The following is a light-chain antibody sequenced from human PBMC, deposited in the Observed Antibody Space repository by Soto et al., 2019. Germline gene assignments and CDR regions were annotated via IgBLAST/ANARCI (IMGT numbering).Light chain of an antibody. Sequence: PRETAPLSCMSSQSVRSHLAWYQQRPGQPPRLLIYDASYRATGVPLRFSGSGSGTEFTLTISSLESGDSAIYYCQQRSDWPPITFGQGTRLEI. CDR2: DAS. V-gene: IGKV3-11*01. CDR3: QQRSDWPPIT. CDR1: QSVRSH. J-gene: IGKJ5*01.